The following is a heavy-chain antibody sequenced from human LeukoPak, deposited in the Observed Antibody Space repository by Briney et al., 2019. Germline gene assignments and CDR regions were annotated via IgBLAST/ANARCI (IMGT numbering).Heavy chain of an antibody. D-gene: IGHD3-22*01. CDR3: ARDGEYSGGYLDY. V-gene: IGHV1-46*03. J-gene: IGHJ4*02. CDR1: GYTFTSYY. Sequence: ASVKVSCXASGYTFTSYYMHWVRQAPGQGLEWMAIINPTIGSTTYAQKFQDRVTMTRDTSTSTVFMELSSLRSEDTAVYYCARDGEYSGGYLDYWGQGTLVTVSS. CDR2: INPTIGST.